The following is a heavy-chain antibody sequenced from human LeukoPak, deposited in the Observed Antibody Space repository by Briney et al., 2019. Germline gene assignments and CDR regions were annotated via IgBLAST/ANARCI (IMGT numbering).Heavy chain of an antibody. CDR3: ARQRPGYINDAFDI. CDR2: IYPGDSDT. J-gene: IGHJ3*02. D-gene: IGHD5-24*01. CDR1: GYSFSNEW. Sequence: GESLKISCKASGYSFSNEWIGWVRQVPGKGLEWMGIIYPGDSDTRYSPSLQGQVTISADKSINTAFLQWSSLGASDAAIYFCARQRPGYINDAFDIWGQGTRVTVSS. V-gene: IGHV5-51*01.